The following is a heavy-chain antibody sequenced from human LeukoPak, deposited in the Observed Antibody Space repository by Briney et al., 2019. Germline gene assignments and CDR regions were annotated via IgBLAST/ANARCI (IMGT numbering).Heavy chain of an antibody. CDR1: GGSISSYY. J-gene: IGHJ4*02. D-gene: IGHD3-22*01. V-gene: IGHV4-59*08. Sequence: SETLSLTCTVSGGSISSYYWSWIRQPPGKGLEWIGYIYYSGSTNYNPSLKSRVTISVDTSKNQFSLKLSSVTAAATAVYYCASFMGSSGYFLWGQGTLVTVSS. CDR3: ASFMGSSGYFL. CDR2: IYYSGST.